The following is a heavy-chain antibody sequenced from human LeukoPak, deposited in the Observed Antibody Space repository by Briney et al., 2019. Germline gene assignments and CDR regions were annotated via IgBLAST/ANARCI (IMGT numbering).Heavy chain of an antibody. CDR1: GGSISSGSYY. D-gene: IGHD3-10*01. J-gene: IGHJ6*03. CDR3: AREKSVRGGSYYGSGTYLYYYMDV. CDR2: MYTSGST. V-gene: IGHV4-61*09. Sequence: SETLSLTCTVSGGSISSGSYYWSWIRQPAAKGLEWIGHMYTSGSTNYNPSLRSRLTISVDTSKNQFSLKLSSVTAADTAVYYCAREKSVRGGSYYGSGTYLYYYMDVWGKGTTVTISS.